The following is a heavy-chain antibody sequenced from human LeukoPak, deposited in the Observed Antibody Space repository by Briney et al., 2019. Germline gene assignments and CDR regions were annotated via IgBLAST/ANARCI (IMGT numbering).Heavy chain of an antibody. V-gene: IGHV4-4*07. Sequence: SETLSLTCTVSGGSITSYYWSWVRQPAGKGLEWIGRISSTGSTNYNPSLKSRVTMSVDTSKNQFSLKLSSVTAADTAVYYCAREVKSSAGPASRREFNCWGQGTLVTVSS. CDR3: AREVKSSAGPASRREFNC. J-gene: IGHJ4*02. D-gene: IGHD6-13*01. CDR1: GGSITSYY. CDR2: ISSTGST.